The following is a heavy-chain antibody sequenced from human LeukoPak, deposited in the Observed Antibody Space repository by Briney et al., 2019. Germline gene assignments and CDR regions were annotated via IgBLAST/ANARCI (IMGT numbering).Heavy chain of an antibody. CDR2: ISSSSSSI. CDR1: GFTFNSYI. Sequence: SGGSLRLSCAASGFTFNSYIMNWVRQAPGKGLEWGSSISSSSSSIYYADSVKGRFTISRDNAKNSLYLQMNSLRAEDTAVYYCARASGDIVETATMGSYWGQGTLVTVSS. J-gene: IGHJ4*02. D-gene: IGHD5-18*01. CDR3: ARASGDIVETATMGSY. V-gene: IGHV3-21*01.